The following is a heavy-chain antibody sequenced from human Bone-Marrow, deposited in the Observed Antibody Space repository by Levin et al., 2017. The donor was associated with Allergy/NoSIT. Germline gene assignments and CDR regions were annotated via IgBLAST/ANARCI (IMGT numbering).Heavy chain of an antibody. D-gene: IGHD2-8*02. V-gene: IGHV3-23*01. Sequence: GGSLRLSCAASGFTFSSYAMSWVRQAPGKGLEWVSAISGSGGSTYYAASVKGRFTISRDNSKNTLYLQMNSLRAEDTAVYYCAKDIVLVVYAYFDYWGQGTLVTVSS. CDR1: GFTFSSYA. CDR2: ISGSGGST. J-gene: IGHJ4*02. CDR3: AKDIVLVVYAYFDY.